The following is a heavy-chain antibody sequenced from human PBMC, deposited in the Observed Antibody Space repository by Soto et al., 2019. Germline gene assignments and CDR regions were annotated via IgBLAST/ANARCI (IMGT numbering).Heavy chain of an antibody. J-gene: IGHJ6*02. CDR3: ARGYGSYYYGLDV. V-gene: IGHV3-30-3*01. D-gene: IGHD3-10*01. Sequence: GGSLRLSCAASGFTFSHYAMHWVRQAPGKGLEWVTVIAYDGGTKYYANSVKGRFTISRDNSKSILYLQMNSLRAEATAIYFCARGYGSYYYGLDVWGQGPTVTVSS. CDR1: GFTFSHYA. CDR2: IAYDGGTK.